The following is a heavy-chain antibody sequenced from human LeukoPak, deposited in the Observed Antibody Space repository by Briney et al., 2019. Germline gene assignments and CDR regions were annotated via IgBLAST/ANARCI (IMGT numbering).Heavy chain of an antibody. CDR1: GFTFSSYS. CDR3: AREVLGTASAFDY. D-gene: IGHD1-1*01. J-gene: IGHJ4*02. CDR2: INSAGSYI. Sequence: GGSLRLSCAASGFTFSSYSMNWVRQAPGKGLEWVSSINSAGSYIYYADSMKGRFTISRDNAKKSLYLQMNSLRADDTAVYYCAREVLGTASAFDYWGQGTLVTVSS. V-gene: IGHV3-21*04.